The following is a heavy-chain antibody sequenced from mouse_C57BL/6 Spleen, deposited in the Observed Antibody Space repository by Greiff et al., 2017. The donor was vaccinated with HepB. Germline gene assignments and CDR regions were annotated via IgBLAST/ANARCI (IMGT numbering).Heavy chain of an antibody. J-gene: IGHJ4*01. D-gene: IGHD2-1*01. CDR1: GYTFTSYW. CDR2: IDPSDSYT. Sequence: VQLQQPGAELVRPGTSVKLSCKASGYTFTSYWMHWVKQRPGQGLEWIGVIDPSDSYTNYNQKFKGKATLTVDTSSSTAYMQLSSLTSEDSAVYYCARSVYGNFGGYAMDYWGQGTSVTVSS. V-gene: IGHV1-59*01. CDR3: ARSVYGNFGGYAMDY.